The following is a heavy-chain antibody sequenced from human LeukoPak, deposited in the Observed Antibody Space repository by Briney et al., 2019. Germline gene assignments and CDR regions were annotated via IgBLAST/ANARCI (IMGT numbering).Heavy chain of an antibody. Sequence: PSETLSLTCTVSGGSIRSYYWSWIRQPPGKGLEWIGYIYYSGSTNYNPSLKSRVTISVDTSKNQFSLKLSSVTAADTAVYYCARASRFGELYYYYYYMDVWGKGTTVTVSS. J-gene: IGHJ6*03. D-gene: IGHD3-10*01. CDR1: GGSIRSYY. CDR3: ARASRFGELYYYYYYMDV. CDR2: IYYSGST. V-gene: IGHV4-59*01.